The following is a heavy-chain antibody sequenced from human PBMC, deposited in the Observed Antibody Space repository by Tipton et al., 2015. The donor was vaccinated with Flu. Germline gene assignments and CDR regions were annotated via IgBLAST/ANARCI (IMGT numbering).Heavy chain of an antibody. CDR3: ARDEGVVNYYFGMDV. V-gene: IGHV3-74*01. Sequence: SLRLSCAASGFTFSSYWMHWVRQGPGKGLVWVSRINAAGTIITYADSVKGRFTISRDYAKSTLYLQMNSLRAEDTAVYYCARDEGVVNYYFGMDVWGQGTTVTVSS. CDR2: INAAGTII. CDR1: GFTFSSYW. J-gene: IGHJ6*01.